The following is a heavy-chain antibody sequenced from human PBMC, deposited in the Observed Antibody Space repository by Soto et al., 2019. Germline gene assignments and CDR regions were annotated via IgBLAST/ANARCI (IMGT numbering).Heavy chain of an antibody. J-gene: IGHJ6*02. CDR2: ISGSGGST. Sequence: EVQLLESGGGLVQPGGSLRLSCAASGFTFSSYTMGWVRQAPGKGLEWVSAISGSGGSTYYADSVKGRFTISRDNSKNTLHLQMNSLRAEDTDVFYCRTLAYFYDIDVWGQGTTVTVSS. V-gene: IGHV3-23*01. CDR3: RTLAYFYDIDV. CDR1: GFTFSSYT.